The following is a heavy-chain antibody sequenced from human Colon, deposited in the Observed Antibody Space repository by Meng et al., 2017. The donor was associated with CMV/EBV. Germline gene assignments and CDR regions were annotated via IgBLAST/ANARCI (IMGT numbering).Heavy chain of an antibody. CDR2: INPSTGDT. Sequence: QVQVVQSGTEVKKPGASVKVSCKTSGYTFTGYYIHWVRQAPGQGLEWMGRINPSTGDTNYAQKFQGRVTMTRDTSISTAYMELSRLRSDDTAVYYCARDLRVWFGEFKNWGQGTLVTVSS. D-gene: IGHD3-10*01. V-gene: IGHV1-2*02. CDR1: GYTFTGYY. CDR3: ARDLRVWFGEFKN. J-gene: IGHJ4*02.